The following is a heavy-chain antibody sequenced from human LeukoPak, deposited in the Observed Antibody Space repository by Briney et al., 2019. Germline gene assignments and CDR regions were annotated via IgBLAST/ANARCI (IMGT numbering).Heavy chain of an antibody. V-gene: IGHV3-30*03. CDR3: ASHRGDYATGYFDY. Sequence: GGSLRLSCAASGFTFSNYGMHWVRQAPGKGLEWVAIISYDGSNKYYADSVKGRFTISKDNSQNTLYLQMNSLRAEDTAVYYCASHRGDYATGYFDYWGQGTLVTVSS. CDR2: ISYDGSNK. D-gene: IGHD1-1*01. CDR1: GFTFSNYG. J-gene: IGHJ4*02.